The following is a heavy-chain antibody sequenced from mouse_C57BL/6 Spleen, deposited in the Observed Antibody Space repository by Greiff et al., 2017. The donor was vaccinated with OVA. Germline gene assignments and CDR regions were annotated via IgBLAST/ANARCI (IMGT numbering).Heavy chain of an antibody. Sequence: VQLQQPGAELVRPGSSVKLSCKASGYTFTSYWMHWVKQRPIQGLEWIGNIDPSDSETHYNQKFKDKATLTVDKSSSTAYMQLSSLTSEDSAVYYCARRGDYDLYYFDYWGQGTTLTVSS. CDR1: GYTFTSYW. CDR3: ARRGDYDLYYFDY. D-gene: IGHD2-4*01. V-gene: IGHV1-52*01. CDR2: IDPSDSET. J-gene: IGHJ2*01.